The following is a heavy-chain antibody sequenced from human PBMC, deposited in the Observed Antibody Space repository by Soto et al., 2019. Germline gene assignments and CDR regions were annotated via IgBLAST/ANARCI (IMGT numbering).Heavy chain of an antibody. Sequence: SETLSLTCAVYGGSFSGYYWSWIRQPPGKGLEWIGEINHSGSTNYNPSLKSRVTISVVTSKNQFSLKLSSVTAADTAVYYCARGASGNWNYYYYGMDVWGQGTTVTVSS. D-gene: IGHD1-1*01. CDR2: INHSGST. CDR1: GGSFSGYY. V-gene: IGHV4-34*01. J-gene: IGHJ6*02. CDR3: ARGASGNWNYYYYGMDV.